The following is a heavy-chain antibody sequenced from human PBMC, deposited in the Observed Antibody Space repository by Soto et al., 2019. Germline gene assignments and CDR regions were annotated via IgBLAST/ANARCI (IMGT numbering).Heavy chain of an antibody. CDR2: IDWDGDK. CDR3: ARGVFSSGRLTFDF. D-gene: IGHD6-19*01. CDR1: GFSLSTSGMC. Sequence: PTLVNPTQTLTLTCTFSGFSLSTSGMCVNWIRQPPGKALEWLARIDWDGDKYYSTSLKTRLTISRDTSKNQVVLTMTNMDPVDTATYYCARGVFSSGRLTFDFWGQGALVTVSS. J-gene: IGHJ4*02. V-gene: IGHV2-70*11.